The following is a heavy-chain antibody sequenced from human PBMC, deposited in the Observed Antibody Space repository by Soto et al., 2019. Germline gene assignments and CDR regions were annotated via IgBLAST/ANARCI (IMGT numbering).Heavy chain of an antibody. Sequence: QVQLVQSGAEVKKPGASVKVSCKASRYTFTNYGISWVRQAPGQGLEWMGWISTYNGNTDYAQKFQGRVTMTTDTSTSTVYMELRSLRFDDTAVFYCARNPYSAYHMFDSWGQGTLVTVSS. V-gene: IGHV1-18*01. CDR3: ARNPYSAYHMFDS. D-gene: IGHD5-12*01. J-gene: IGHJ4*02. CDR1: RYTFTNYG. CDR2: ISTYNGNT.